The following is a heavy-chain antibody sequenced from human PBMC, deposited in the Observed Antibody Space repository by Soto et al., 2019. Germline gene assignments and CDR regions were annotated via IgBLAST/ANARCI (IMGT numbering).Heavy chain of an antibody. D-gene: IGHD3-16*01. CDR2: ISSSSSYT. CDR1: GFTFSDYY. V-gene: IGHV3-11*06. Sequence: GGSLRLSCAASGFTFSDYYMSWIRQAPGKGLEWVSYISSSSSYTNYADSVKGRFTISRDNAKNSLYLQMNSLRAEDTAVYYCAREGADPNFWGFDYWGQGTLVTVSS. J-gene: IGHJ4*02. CDR3: AREGADPNFWGFDY.